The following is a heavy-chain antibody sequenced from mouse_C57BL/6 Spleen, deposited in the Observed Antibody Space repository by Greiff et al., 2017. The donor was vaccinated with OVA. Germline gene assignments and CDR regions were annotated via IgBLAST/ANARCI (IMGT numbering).Heavy chain of an antibody. J-gene: IGHJ4*01. CDR2: IDPANGTT. V-gene: IGHV14-3*01. CDR3: ARENYYGSSFYAMDY. CDR1: GFNIKNTY. D-gene: IGHD1-1*01. Sequence: EVQLQQSVAELVRPGASVKLSCTASGFNIKNTYMHWVKQRPEQGLEWIGRIDPANGTTKYAPTFQGKATITADTSSNTAYLQLSSLTSEDTAIYYCARENYYGSSFYAMDYWGQGTSVTVSS.